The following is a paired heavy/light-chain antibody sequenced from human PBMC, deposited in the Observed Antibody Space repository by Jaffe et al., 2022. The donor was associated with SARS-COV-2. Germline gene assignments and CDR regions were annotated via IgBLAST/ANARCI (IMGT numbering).Light chain of an antibody. J-gene: IGKJ1*01. V-gene: IGKV3-20*01. CDR3: QQYSSSPRT. Sequence: EIGLTQSPDTLSLSPGERATLSCRASQSVSSSYLAWYQQKPGQAPRLLILRASSRATGISDRFSASGSGTEFTLTISRLEPEDSAVYYCQQYSSSPRTFGQGTKVEIK. CDR1: QSVSSSY. CDR2: RAS.
Heavy chain of an antibody. D-gene: IGHD3-10*01. CDR1: GFTFEDYS. Sequence: EVQLVESGGGLVQPGRSLRLSCAASGFTFEDYSMHWVRQIPGKGLEWVAGVTGNSGSSGYADSVKGRFAISRDNAKNSLYLLMNSLRVEDTALYYCTKVESVLSDSAKSGGAFDIWGQGTMVTVSS. CDR3: TKVESVLSDSAKSGGAFDI. J-gene: IGHJ3*02. CDR2: VTGNSGSS. V-gene: IGHV3-9*01.